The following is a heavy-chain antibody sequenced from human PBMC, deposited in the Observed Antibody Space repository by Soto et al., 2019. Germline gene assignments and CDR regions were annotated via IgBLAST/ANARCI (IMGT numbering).Heavy chain of an antibody. CDR1: GASISRYY. Sequence: SETLSLTCTVSGASISRYYWSWIRQSPGKGLEWIGYLYNTGSTIYNPSLKSRVTISVDTSKNQFSLKMNSVTAADTAVYYCARAVERSFDPWGQGTLVTVSS. CDR3: ARAVERSFDP. J-gene: IGHJ5*02. V-gene: IGHV4-59*01. CDR2: LYNTGST.